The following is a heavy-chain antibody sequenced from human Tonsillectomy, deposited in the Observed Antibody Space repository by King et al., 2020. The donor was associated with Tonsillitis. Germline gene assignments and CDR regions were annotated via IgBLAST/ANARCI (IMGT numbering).Heavy chain of an antibody. J-gene: IGHJ4*02. CDR1: GGSISNRGYY. V-gene: IGHV4-39*01. D-gene: IGHD3-16*01. Sequence: QLQESGPGLVKPSETLSLSCTVSGGSISNRGYYWGWIRQPPGKGLEWIGSVFYSGRSYYNPSLKSRVTISVDTSKNQFSLKLSSVTAADTAVFYCARHGSGWGRRDYFDYWGQGTLVTVPS. CDR2: VFYSGRS. CDR3: ARHGSGWGRRDYFDY.